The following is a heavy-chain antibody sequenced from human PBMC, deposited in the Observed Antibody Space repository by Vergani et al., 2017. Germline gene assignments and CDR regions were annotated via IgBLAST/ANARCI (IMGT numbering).Heavy chain of an antibody. CDR1: GFTFSSYS. V-gene: IGHV3-21*01. D-gene: IGHD4-17*01. CDR2: ISSSSSYI. J-gene: IGHJ6*02. Sequence: EVQLVESGGGLVKPGGSLRLSCAASGFTFSSYSMNWVRQAPGKGLEWVSSISSSSSYIYYADSVKGRFTISRDNAKNSLYLQMNRLRAEDTAVYYCARDGGDYEFYYYYGMDVWGQGP. CDR3: ARDGGDYEFYYYYGMDV.